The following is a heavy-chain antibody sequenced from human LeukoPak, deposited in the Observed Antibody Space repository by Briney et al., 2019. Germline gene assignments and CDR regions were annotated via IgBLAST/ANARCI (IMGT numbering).Heavy chain of an antibody. Sequence: SVKVSCKASGGTFSIYAISRVRQAPGQGLEWMGRIIPIFGIANYAQKFQGRVTITADKSTSTAYMELSSLRSEDTAVYYCARVDAGYCSSTSCPPVYWGEGTLVTVSS. D-gene: IGHD2-2*01. CDR3: ARVDAGYCSSTSCPPVY. CDR1: GGTFSIYA. V-gene: IGHV1-69*04. CDR2: IIPIFGIA. J-gene: IGHJ4*02.